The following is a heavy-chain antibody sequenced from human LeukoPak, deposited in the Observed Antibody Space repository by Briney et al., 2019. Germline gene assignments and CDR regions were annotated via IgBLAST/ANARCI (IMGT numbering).Heavy chain of an antibody. D-gene: IGHD1-7*01. Sequence: SETLSLTCIVSGGSINSRSYYWGWIRQPPGKGLECVGNIYSSGATYYNPSLKSRLTISLDTSKSQFSLRLSSVTAADTAIYYCVQNIPGTVEHWGQGALVTVSS. CDR3: VQNIPGTVEH. CDR1: GGSINSRSYY. J-gene: IGHJ1*01. CDR2: IYSSGAT. V-gene: IGHV4-39*01.